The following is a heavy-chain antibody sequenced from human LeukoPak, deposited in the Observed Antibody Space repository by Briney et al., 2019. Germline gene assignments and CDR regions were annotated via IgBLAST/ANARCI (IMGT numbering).Heavy chain of an antibody. CDR3: ASALNSRNSSC. V-gene: IGHV1-2*02. CDR1: GYSFTGYY. Sequence: ASVKVSCKASGYSFTGYYMRWVRQAPGQGLEWMGWSSPYSGGTHYAQNFQGRVTMTTDTTISTAYMELSSLRSDDTAIYYCASALNSRNSSCWGQGTLVTVSS. J-gene: IGHJ4*02. CDR2: SSPYSGGT. D-gene: IGHD6-13*01.